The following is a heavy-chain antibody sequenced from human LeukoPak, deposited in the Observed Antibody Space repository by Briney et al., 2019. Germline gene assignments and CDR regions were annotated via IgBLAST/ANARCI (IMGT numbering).Heavy chain of an antibody. V-gene: IGHV3-23*01. D-gene: IGHD3-9*01. CDR2: ISGSGGST. CDR3: AIPAYDILTGYPRDYYYGVDV. J-gene: IGHJ6*02. CDR1: GFTFSSYA. Sequence: GSLRLSCAASGFTFSSYAMSWVRPAPGKGLEWVSAISGSGGSTYYADSVKGRFTISRDNSKNTLYLQMNSLRAEDTAVYYCAIPAYDILTGYPRDYYYGVDVWGQGTTVTVSS.